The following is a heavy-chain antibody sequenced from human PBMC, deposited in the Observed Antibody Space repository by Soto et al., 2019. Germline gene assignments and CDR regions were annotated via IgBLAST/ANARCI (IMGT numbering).Heavy chain of an antibody. CDR2: IYYSGST. V-gene: IGHV4-39*01. CDR3: ARPQRRYNWFDP. CDR1: GGSISSSSYY. Sequence: QLQLQESGPGLVKPSETLSLTCTVSGGSISSSSYYWGWIRQPPGKGLEWIGSIYYSGSTYYNPSLKSRVTISVDTSKNQFSLKLSSVTAADTAVYYCARPQRRYNWFDPWGQGTLVTVSS. J-gene: IGHJ5*02.